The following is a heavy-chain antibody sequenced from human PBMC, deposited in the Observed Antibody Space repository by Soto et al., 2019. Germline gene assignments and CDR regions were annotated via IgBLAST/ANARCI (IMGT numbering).Heavy chain of an antibody. V-gene: IGHV1-69*01. Sequence: QVQLVQSGAEVKKPGSSVKVSCKASGGTFSSYAISWVRQAPGQGLEWMGGIIPIFGTANYAQKFQGRVTITADESTSTAYMELSSLRSEDTAVYYCARESRITIFGPVRYYSGMDVWGQGTTVTVSS. CDR2: IIPIFGTA. CDR3: ARESRITIFGPVRYYSGMDV. CDR1: GGTFSSYA. J-gene: IGHJ6*02. D-gene: IGHD3-3*01.